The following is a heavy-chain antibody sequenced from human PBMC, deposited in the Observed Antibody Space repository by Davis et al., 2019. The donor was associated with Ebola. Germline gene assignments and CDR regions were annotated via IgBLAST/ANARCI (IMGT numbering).Heavy chain of an antibody. D-gene: IGHD6-19*01. J-gene: IGHJ4*02. CDR2: IIPIFGTA. CDR3: AKGHLAIAVAVNFDY. CDR1: GGTFSSYA. V-gene: IGHV1-69*13. Sequence: SVKVSCKASGGTFSSYAISWVRQAPGQGLEWMGGIIPIFGTANYAQKFQGRVTITADESTSTAYMELSSLRSEDTAVYYCAKGHLAIAVAVNFDYWGQGTLVTVSS.